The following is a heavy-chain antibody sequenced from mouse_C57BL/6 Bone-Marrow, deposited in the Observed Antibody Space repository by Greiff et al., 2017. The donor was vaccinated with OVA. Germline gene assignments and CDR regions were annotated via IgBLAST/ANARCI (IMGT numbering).Heavy chain of an antibody. CDR2: ISSGGDYI. D-gene: IGHD1-1*01. J-gene: IGHJ3*01. Sequence: EVMLVESGEGLVKPGGSLKLSCAASGFTFSSYAMSWVRQTPEKRLEWVAYISSGGDYIYYADTVKGRFTISRDNARNTLYLQMSMLRSKDTAMYYGTRGSGSSVAWFAYWGQGTLVTVSA. CDR1: GFTFSSYA. CDR3: TRGSGSSVAWFAY. V-gene: IGHV5-9-1*02.